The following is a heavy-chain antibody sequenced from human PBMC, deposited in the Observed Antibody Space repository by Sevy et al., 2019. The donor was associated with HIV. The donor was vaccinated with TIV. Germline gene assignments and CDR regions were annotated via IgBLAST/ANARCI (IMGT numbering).Heavy chain of an antibody. V-gene: IGHV4-59*01. Sequence: SETLSLTCTVSGGSISSYYWSWIRQPPGKGLEWIGYIYYSGSTNYNPSLKSRVTISVDTSKNQFSLKLSSVTAADTAVYYCVGAYCGGDCYFFLGPYSFDYWGQGTLVTVSS. D-gene: IGHD2-21*01. CDR3: VGAYCGGDCYFFLGPYSFDY. J-gene: IGHJ4*02. CDR1: GGSISSYY. CDR2: IYYSGST.